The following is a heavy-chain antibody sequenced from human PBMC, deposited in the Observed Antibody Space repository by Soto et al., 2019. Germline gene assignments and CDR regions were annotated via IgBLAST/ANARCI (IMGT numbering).Heavy chain of an antibody. J-gene: IGHJ4*02. D-gene: IGHD5-12*01. CDR2: IKQDGSEK. V-gene: IGHV3-7*01. Sequence: EVQLVESGGGLVQPGGSLRLSCAASGFTFSSYWMSWVRQAPGKGLEWVANIKQDGSEKYYVDSVKGRFTISRDNAKNSLYLQMNSLRAEDTAVYYCARGAYSGYDTVDYWGQGTLVTVSS. CDR3: ARGAYSGYDTVDY. CDR1: GFTFSSYW.